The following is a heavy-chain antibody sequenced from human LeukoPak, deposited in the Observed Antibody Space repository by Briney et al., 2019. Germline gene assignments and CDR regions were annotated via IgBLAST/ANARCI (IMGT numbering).Heavy chain of an antibody. D-gene: IGHD2-15*01. J-gene: IGHJ6*02. V-gene: IGHV4-38-2*02. CDR2: IHHSGST. CDR1: GGSISSGYY. Sequence: SETLSLTCTVSGGSISSGYYWGWIRQPPGKGLEWIGNIHHSGSTYYNPSLKSRVTISVDTSKNQFSLKLSSVTAADTAVYYCARAIYCSGGSCNSGNGMDVWGQGTTVTVSS. CDR3: ARAIYCSGGSCNSGNGMDV.